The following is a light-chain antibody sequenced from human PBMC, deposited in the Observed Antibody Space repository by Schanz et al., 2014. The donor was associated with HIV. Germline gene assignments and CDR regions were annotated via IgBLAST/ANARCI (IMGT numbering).Light chain of an antibody. Sequence: EIVMTQSPATLSVSPGERATLSCRASQSVSSNLAWYQQKPGQAPRLLIYGASTRATGIPARFSGSGSGTEFTLTISRLEPEDFAVYYCQQYGTFTFGGGTKVEIK. CDR3: QQYGTFT. V-gene: IGKV3-15*01. J-gene: IGKJ4*01. CDR1: QSVSSN. CDR2: GAS.